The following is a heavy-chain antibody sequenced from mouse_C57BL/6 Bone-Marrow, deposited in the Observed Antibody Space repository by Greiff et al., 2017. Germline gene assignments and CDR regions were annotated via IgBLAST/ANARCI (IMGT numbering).Heavy chain of an antibody. CDR2: IDPSDSYT. Sequence: VQLQQPGAELVMPGASVKLSCKASGYTFTSYWMHWVKQRPGQGLEWIGEIDPSDSYTNYNQKFKGKSTLTVDKSSSTAYMQLSSLTSEDSAVYYCARWNYYGSSFDYWGQGTTLTVSS. CDR3: ARWNYYGSSFDY. V-gene: IGHV1-69*01. D-gene: IGHD1-1*01. CDR1: GYTFTSYW. J-gene: IGHJ2*01.